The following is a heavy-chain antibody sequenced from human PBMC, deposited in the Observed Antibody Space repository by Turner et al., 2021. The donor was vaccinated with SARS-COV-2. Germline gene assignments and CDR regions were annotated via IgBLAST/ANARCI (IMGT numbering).Heavy chain of an antibody. D-gene: IGHD6-13*01. CDR2: IYNSGNT. CDR1: GGSISSGGYY. CDR3: ARSSTSSNRFDY. J-gene: IGHJ4*02. V-gene: IGHV4-31*03. Sequence: QVQLQESAPGLVKPSQTLSLTCTVSGGSISSGGYYWSWIRQHPGKGLEWIGYIYNSGNTYYTPSLKSRVTISVDSSKNQFSLKLSSVTAADTAVYFCARSSTSSNRFDYWGQGTLVTVSS.